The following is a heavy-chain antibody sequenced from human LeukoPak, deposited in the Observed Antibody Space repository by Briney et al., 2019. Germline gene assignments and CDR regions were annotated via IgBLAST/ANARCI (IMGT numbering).Heavy chain of an antibody. CDR1: GGTFSSYA. V-gene: IGHV1-69*05. CDR2: IIPIFGTA. CDR3: ARVRPTGIAAAGTWAAFDY. Sequence: EASVKVSCKASGGTFSSYAISWVRQAPGQGLEWMGGIIPIFGTANYAQKFQGRVTITTDESTSTAYMELSSLRSEDTAVYYCARVRPTGIAAAGTWAAFDYWGQGTLVTVSS. J-gene: IGHJ4*02. D-gene: IGHD6-13*01.